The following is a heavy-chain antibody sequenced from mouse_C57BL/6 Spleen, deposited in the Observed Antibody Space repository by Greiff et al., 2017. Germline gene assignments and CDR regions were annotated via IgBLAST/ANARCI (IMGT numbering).Heavy chain of an antibody. CDR3: ARVGAATTWYFDV. J-gene: IGHJ1*03. CDR1: GYTFTSYW. CDR2: IDPSDSET. Sequence: QVQLQQPGAELVRPGSSVKLSCKASGYTFTSYWMHWVKQRPIQGLEWIGNIDPSDSETHYNQKFKDKATLTVDKSSSTAYMQLSSLTSEDSAVYYSARVGAATTWYFDVWGTGTTVTVSS. D-gene: IGHD1-1*01. V-gene: IGHV1-52*01.